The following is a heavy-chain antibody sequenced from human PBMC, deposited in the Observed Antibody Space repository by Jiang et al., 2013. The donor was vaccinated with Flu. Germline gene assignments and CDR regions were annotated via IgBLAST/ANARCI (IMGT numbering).Heavy chain of an antibody. Sequence: KPTQTLTLTCTFSGFSLSTTGMGVGWIRQPPEKALEWLALIYWDDGKTYSPSLKNRLTITKDTSKNQVVLTMTNMDPVDTATYYCAHRSSSTSCLNYWGQGTLVTVSS. J-gene: IGHJ4*02. CDR2: IYWDDGK. CDR3: AHRSSSTSCLNY. CDR1: GFSLSTTGMG. D-gene: IGHD2-2*01. V-gene: IGHV2-5*02.